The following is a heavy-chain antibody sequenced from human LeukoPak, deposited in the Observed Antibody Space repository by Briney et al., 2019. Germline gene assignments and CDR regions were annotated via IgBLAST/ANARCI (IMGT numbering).Heavy chain of an antibody. D-gene: IGHD2-15*01. CDR3: ARGGRYCSGGSCPIDY. CDR2: IYYSGST. V-gene: IGHV4-59*01. CDR1: GGSISSYY. J-gene: IGHJ4*02. Sequence: SETLSLTCTVSGGSISSYYWSWIRQPLGKGLEWIGYIYYSGSTNYNPSLKSRVTISVDTSKNQFSLKLSSVTAADTAVYYCARGGRYCSGGSCPIDYWGQGTLVTVSS.